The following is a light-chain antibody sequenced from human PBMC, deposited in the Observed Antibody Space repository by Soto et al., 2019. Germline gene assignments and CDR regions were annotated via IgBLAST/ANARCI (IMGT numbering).Light chain of an antibody. CDR3: QQYGSSPGT. CDR2: GAS. Sequence: EIVLTQSPGTLSLSPGERATLSCRASQSVSSSYLAWYQQRPGQAPRLLIYGASSRATSIPDRFSGSGSGTDLILIISRLEPEDFAVYYCQQYGSSPGTFGQGTKVEIK. CDR1: QSVSSSY. V-gene: IGKV3-20*01. J-gene: IGKJ1*01.